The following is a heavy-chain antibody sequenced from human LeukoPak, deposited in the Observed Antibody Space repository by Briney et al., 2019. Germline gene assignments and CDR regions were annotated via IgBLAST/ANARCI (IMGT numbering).Heavy chain of an antibody. J-gene: IGHJ4*02. V-gene: IGHV3-23*01. CDR2: ISGSGGGT. CDR1: GFTFSINA. CDR3: ARPRGSGTYYLYSFDY. Sequence: PGGSLRLSCAASGFTFSINAMSWVRQAPGKGLEWVSLISGSGGGTYYADSVKGRFTISRDNSKNTVYLQMNSLRAEDAAVYYCARPRGSGTYYLYSFDYWGQGTLVTVPS. D-gene: IGHD3-10*01.